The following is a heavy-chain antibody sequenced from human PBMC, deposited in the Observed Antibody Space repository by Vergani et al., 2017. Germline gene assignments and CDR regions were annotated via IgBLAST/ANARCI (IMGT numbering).Heavy chain of an antibody. CDR2: IYYSGST. J-gene: IGHJ6*02. Sequence: QLQLQESGPGLVKPSETLSLTCTVSGCSISSSSSYWGWIRQPPGKGLEGIGSIYYSGSTYYNPSLKSRVTISVDTSKSQFSLKLSSVTAADTAVYYCARGNVDTAMVVVYYGMDVWGQGTTVTVSS. CDR1: GCSISSSSSY. V-gene: IGHV4-39*07. CDR3: ARGNVDTAMVVVYYGMDV. D-gene: IGHD5-18*01.